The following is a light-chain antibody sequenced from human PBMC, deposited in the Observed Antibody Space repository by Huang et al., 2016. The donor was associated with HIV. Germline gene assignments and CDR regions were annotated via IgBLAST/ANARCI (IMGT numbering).Light chain of an antibody. J-gene: IGKJ2*01. CDR3: QQYYTNYYT. CDR1: QDLLFNATNKSL. CDR2: LAS. V-gene: IGKV4-1*01. Sequence: DIVMTQSPDSLTVSLGARATINCKSSQDLLFNATNKSLLAWYQQRPSQPPKLLIYLASTLASDVPDRFSGSGSGTDFTLTINSLQAEDMAVYFCQQYYTNYYTFGQGTKLEIQ.